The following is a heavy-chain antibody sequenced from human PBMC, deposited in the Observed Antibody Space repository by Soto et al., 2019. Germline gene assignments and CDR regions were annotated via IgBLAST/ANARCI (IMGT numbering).Heavy chain of an antibody. CDR3: ARGSVDTVDSSGFYEY. V-gene: IGHV4-31*03. Sequence: TLSLTCSVPGGSINSSGYYWTWVRQHPGMGLEWIGYIDYRGNTFYNPSLKSRLSVSVDPSKSQFSLKLTSVTAADRAVYYCARGSVDTVDSSGFYEYWGQGTPVTVSS. D-gene: IGHD3-22*01. CDR2: IDYRGNT. J-gene: IGHJ4*02. CDR1: GGSINSSGYY.